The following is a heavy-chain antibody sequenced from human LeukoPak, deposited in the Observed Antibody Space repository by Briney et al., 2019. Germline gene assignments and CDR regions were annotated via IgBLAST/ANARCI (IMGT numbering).Heavy chain of an antibody. CDR2: ISYDESDK. V-gene: IGHV3-30*18. CDR1: GFTFSNYG. CDR3: AKGVVAATNAAYYGMDV. Sequence: GRSLRLSCAASGFTFSNYGMHWVRQAPGKGLEWVAVISYDESDKYYADSVKGRFTVSRDNSKNTLYLQMNSLRPEDTAVYYCAKGVVAATNAAYYGMDVWGQGTTVTVSS. D-gene: IGHD2-15*01. J-gene: IGHJ6*02.